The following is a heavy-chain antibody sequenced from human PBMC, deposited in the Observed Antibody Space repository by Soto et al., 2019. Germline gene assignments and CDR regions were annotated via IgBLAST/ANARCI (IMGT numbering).Heavy chain of an antibody. J-gene: IGHJ4*02. CDR3: AKAFPPYYGSGSSYYFTF. D-gene: IGHD3-10*01. Sequence: GGSLRLSCAASGFTFSRYGMSWVRQAPGKGLEWVSAISGSGLNTYYAESVKGRFTISRDNSKNTLYLQLNSLRAEDTAIYYCAKAFPPYYGSGSSYYFTFWGQGTLVTVSS. V-gene: IGHV3-23*01. CDR1: GFTFSRYG. CDR2: ISGSGLNT.